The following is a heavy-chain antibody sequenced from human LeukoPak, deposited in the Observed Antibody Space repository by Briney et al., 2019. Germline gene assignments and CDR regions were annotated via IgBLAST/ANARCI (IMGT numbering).Heavy chain of an antibody. J-gene: IGHJ4*02. V-gene: IGHV3-23*01. Sequence: PGGSLRLSCAASGFTFSTYAMTWVRQAPGRGLEWVSTISGSSGSTDYADSVKGRFTVSRDNSGNTLYLQMHSVRVDDTAVYYCAKGLSATSMGIDYWGQGTLVTVSS. CDR3: AKGLSATSMGIDY. D-gene: IGHD4-17*01. CDR1: GFTFSTYA. CDR2: ISGSSGST.